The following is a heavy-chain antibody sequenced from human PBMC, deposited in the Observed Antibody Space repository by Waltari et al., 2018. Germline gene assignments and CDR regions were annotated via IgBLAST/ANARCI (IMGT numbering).Heavy chain of an antibody. Sequence: EVQLLESGGGLVQPGGSLRLSCAASGFTFSSYAMSWVRQAPGKGMEWVSVFYSGGSTYYADSVKGRFTISRDNSKNTLYLQMNSLRAEDTAVYYCAKQPLSSSPIYWGQGTLVTVSS. D-gene: IGHD6-6*01. V-gene: IGHV3-23*03. CDR2: FYSGGST. J-gene: IGHJ4*02. CDR3: AKQPLSSSPIY. CDR1: GFTFSSYA.